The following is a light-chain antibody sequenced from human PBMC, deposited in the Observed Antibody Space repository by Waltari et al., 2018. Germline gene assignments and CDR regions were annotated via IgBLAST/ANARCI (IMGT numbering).Light chain of an antibody. Sequence: DIQMTQSPSSVSASVGDRVTMTCRASQDIRNWLAWYQQKPGKAPNLLIYATSSLQTGVPSRFSGSGSGTEFTLTISSLQPEDFATYYCQQANSFPITFGPGTKVD. J-gene: IGKJ3*01. CDR3: QQANSFPIT. CDR1: QDIRNW. CDR2: ATS. V-gene: IGKV1-12*01.